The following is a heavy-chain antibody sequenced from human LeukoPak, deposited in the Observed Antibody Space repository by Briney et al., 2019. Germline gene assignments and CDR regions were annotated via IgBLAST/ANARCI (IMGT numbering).Heavy chain of an antibody. D-gene: IGHD2-21*02. J-gene: IGHJ4*02. Sequence: PSETLSLTCTVSGSSISSSSYYWGWLPQAPGKGLEWIGSFYYSGSNYYYPSLKSRVTISVDTSKNQFSLKLRSVMAADTAVYYCARAYCVGDCTVLHIYFDNWGQGTLVTVSS. CDR3: ARAYCVGDCTVLHIYFDN. CDR2: FYYSGSN. CDR1: GSSISSSSYY. V-gene: IGHV4-39*07.